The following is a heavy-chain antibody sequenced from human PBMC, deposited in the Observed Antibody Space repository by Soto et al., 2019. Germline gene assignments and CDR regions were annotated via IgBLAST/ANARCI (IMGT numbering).Heavy chain of an antibody. CDR2: ISAYNGHT. D-gene: IGHD3-16*01. V-gene: IGHV1-18*01. CDR1: GYTFSNNS. CDR3: VRGDVGYFDH. Sequence: QLVQSGIEVKKPGASVKVSCNTMGYTFSNNSLSWVRQAPGEGLGWLGWISAYNGHTKYAQKVQDRVTLTTDTSASTAYLELRSLRSDDTAVYYCVRGDVGYFDHWGQGTLVLVSS. J-gene: IGHJ4*02.